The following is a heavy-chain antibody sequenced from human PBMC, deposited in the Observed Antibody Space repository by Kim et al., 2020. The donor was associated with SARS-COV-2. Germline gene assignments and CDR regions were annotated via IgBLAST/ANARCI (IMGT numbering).Heavy chain of an antibody. J-gene: IGHJ4*02. Sequence: GGSLRLSCAASGFTFSSYAMSWVRQAPGKGLEWVSAISGSGGSTYYADSVKGRFTISRDNSKNTLYLQMNSLRAEDTAVYYCAKVRPPHSRIAVAGKGDYFDYWGQGTLVTVSS. V-gene: IGHV3-23*01. D-gene: IGHD6-19*01. CDR1: GFTFSSYA. CDR2: ISGSGGST. CDR3: AKVRPPHSRIAVAGKGDYFDY.